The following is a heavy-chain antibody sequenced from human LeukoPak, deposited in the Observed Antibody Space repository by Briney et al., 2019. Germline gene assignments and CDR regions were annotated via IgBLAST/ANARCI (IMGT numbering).Heavy chain of an antibody. V-gene: IGHV3-11*01. J-gene: IGHJ4*02. CDR3: AREARGSGRDFDY. CDR1: AFSFSDFY. CDR2: IGTRSNPI. D-gene: IGHD1-26*01. Sequence: GGSLRLSCAASAFSFSDFYMSWIRQAPGMGLEWISYIGTRSNPIYYADSVKGRFTISRDDAKNSLYLQMNSLRDEDTAVYFCAREARGSGRDFDYWGQGILVTVSS.